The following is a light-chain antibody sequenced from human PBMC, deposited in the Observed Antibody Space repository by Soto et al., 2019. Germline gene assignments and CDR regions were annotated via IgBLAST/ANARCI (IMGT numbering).Light chain of an antibody. V-gene: IGLV1-40*01. J-gene: IGLJ3*02. Sequence: QSVLTRPPSVSGAPGQRVTISCTGNSSNIGAPYDVHWYQQIPGTAPRLLIYTNTNRPSGVPDRFSGSKSGTSASLAITGLQAEDEADYYCQSYDRSLSGSVFGGGTKLTVL. CDR1: SSNIGAPYD. CDR2: TNT. CDR3: QSYDRSLSGSV.